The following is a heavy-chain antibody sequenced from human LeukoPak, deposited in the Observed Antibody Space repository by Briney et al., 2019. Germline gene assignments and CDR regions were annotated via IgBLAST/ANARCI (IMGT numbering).Heavy chain of an antibody. V-gene: IGHV3-7*01. CDR1: GFTFNYFW. CDR2: IKQDGSEK. CDR3: ARPRQYNLSFYDS. Sequence: GGSLRLSCAASGFTFNYFWMSWVRQAPGKGLEWVANIKQDGSEKYYVDSVKGRFTISRDNAQNSLFLQMNSLRPEDTAVYYRARPRQYNLSFYDSWGQGTLVTVSS. J-gene: IGHJ4*02. D-gene: IGHD1-1*01.